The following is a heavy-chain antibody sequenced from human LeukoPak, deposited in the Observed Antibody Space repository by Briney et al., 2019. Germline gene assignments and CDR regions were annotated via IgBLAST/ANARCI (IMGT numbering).Heavy chain of an antibody. J-gene: IGHJ3*01. CDR3: ARDRPLDAFDV. CDR2: IYYSGTT. Sequence: SQTLSLTCTVSGGSISIGGYYWSWIRQHPGKGLEWIGYIYYSGTTYYNPSLRSRVAISVDTSKNQFSLKLTSVTAADTAVYYCARDRPLDAFDVWGQGTMVTVSS. V-gene: IGHV4-31*03. CDR1: GGSISIGGYY.